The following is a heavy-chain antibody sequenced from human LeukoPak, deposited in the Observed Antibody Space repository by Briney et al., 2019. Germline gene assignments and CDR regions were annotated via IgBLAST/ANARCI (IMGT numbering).Heavy chain of an antibody. V-gene: IGHV3-23*01. CDR3: AKDPWFGELPALDY. CDR1: GFTFSSYA. CDR2: ISGSGGST. Sequence: GGSLRLSCAASGFTFSSYAMSWVRQAPGKGLEGVSAISGSGGSTYYADSVKGRFTISRDNSKNTLYLQMNSLRAEDTAVYYCAKDPWFGELPALDYWGQGTLVTVSS. J-gene: IGHJ4*02. D-gene: IGHD3-10*01.